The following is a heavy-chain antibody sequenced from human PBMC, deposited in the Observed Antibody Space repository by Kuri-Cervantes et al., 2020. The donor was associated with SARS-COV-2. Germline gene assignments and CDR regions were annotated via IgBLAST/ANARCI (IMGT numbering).Heavy chain of an antibody. J-gene: IGHJ6*02. D-gene: IGHD3-3*01. CDR3: ARDFLSTIFGVVITNGMDV. Sequence: SETLSLTCTVSGGSISSYYWSWIRQSPGKGLEWIGYIYYSGSTNYNPSLKSRVTISVDTSKNQFSLKLSSVTAADTAVYYCARDFLSTIFGVVITNGMDVWGQGTTVTVSS. CDR1: GGSISSYY. V-gene: IGHV4-59*01. CDR2: IYYSGST.